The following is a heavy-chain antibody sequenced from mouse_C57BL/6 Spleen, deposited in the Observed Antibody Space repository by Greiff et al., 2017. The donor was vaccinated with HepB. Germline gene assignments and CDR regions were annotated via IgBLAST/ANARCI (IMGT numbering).Heavy chain of an antibody. J-gene: IGHJ3*01. CDR3: VSGDYYGSSYREAWFAY. CDR1: GFSFNTYA. D-gene: IGHD1-1*01. CDR2: IRSKSNNYST. Sequence: EVQVVESGGGLVQPKGSLKLSCAASGFSFNTYAMNWVRPAPGKGLEWVARIRSKSNNYSTYYADSVKDRFTISRDDSESMLYLQMNNLKTEDTAMYYCVSGDYYGSSYREAWFAYWGQGTLVTVSA. V-gene: IGHV10-1*01.